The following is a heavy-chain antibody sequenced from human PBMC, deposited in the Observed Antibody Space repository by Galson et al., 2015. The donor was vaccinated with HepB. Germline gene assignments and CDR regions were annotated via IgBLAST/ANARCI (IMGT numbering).Heavy chain of an antibody. CDR1: GYTFTSYD. CDR3: ARGRAYYDFWSGYYPYYFDY. J-gene: IGHJ4*02. V-gene: IGHV1-8*01. CDR2: MNPNSGNT. D-gene: IGHD3-3*01. Sequence: SVKVSCKASGYTFTSYDINWVRQATGQGLEWMGWMNPNSGNTGYAQKFQGRVTMTRNTSISTAYMELSSLRSEDTAVYYCARGRAYYDFWSGYYPYYFDYWGQGTLVTVSS.